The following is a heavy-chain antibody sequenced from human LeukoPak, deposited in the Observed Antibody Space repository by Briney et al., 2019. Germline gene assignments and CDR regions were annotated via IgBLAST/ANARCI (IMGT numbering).Heavy chain of an antibody. D-gene: IGHD3-3*01. V-gene: IGHV1-69*05. CDR1: GGTFSSHA. CDR3: ASLDPYYDFWSGYRS. Sequence: SVKVSCKASGGTFSSHAISWVRQAPGQGLEWMGRIIPIFGTANYAQKFQGRVTITTDESTSTAYMELSSLRSEDTAVYYCASLDPYYDFWSGYRSWGQGTLVTVSS. J-gene: IGHJ4*02. CDR2: IIPIFGTA.